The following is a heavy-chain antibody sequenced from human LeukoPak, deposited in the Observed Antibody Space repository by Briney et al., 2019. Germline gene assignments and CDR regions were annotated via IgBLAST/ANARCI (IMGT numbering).Heavy chain of an antibody. CDR1: GGSISSYY. CDR3: ARDETTGTTD. D-gene: IGHD1-1*01. Sequence: SETLSLTCTVSGGSISSYYWSWIRQPPGKGLEWIGYIYYSGSTNYNPSLKSRVTISVDTSKNQFSLKLSSVTAADTAVYYCARDETTGTTDWGQGTLVTVSS. J-gene: IGHJ1*01. CDR2: IYYSGST. V-gene: IGHV4-59*12.